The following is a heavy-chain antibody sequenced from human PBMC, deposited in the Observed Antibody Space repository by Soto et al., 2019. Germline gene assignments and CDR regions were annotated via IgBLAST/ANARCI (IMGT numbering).Heavy chain of an antibody. V-gene: IGHV4-30-4*01. CDR3: ASRKSSPYFDY. D-gene: IGHD3-10*01. CDR1: GGSISSGDYY. CDR2: IYYSGST. J-gene: IGHJ4*02. Sequence: SETLSLTCTVSGGSISSGDYYWSWIRQPPGKGLECIGYIYYSGSTYYNPSLKSRVTISVDTSKNQFSLKLNSVTAADTAVYYCASRKSSPYFDYWGQGTLVTVSS.